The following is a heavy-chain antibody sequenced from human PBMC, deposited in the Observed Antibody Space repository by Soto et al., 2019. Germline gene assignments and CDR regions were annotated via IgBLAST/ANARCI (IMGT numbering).Heavy chain of an antibody. CDR1: GDSISSSSYY. CDR2: IYYSGGT. D-gene: IGHD2-15*01. J-gene: IGHJ5*02. Sequence: SETLSLTCTVSGDSISSSSYYRGWIRQPPGKGLEWIGSIYYSGGTYYNPSLKSRVTISVDTSKNQFSLKLSSVTAADTAVYYCASTLYCSGNSCSFWFDPWGQGTLVTVSS. CDR3: ASTLYCSGNSCSFWFDP. V-gene: IGHV4-39*01.